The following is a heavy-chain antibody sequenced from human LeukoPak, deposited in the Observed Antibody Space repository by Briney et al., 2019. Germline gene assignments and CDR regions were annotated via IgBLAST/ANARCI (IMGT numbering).Heavy chain of an antibody. J-gene: IGHJ4*02. D-gene: IGHD3-3*01. CDR3: AKDRDKFWSGSQV. V-gene: IGHV3-30*18. Sequence: GGSLRLSCAASGFTFSSYGMHWVRQAPGKGLEWVAVISYDGSNKYYADSVKGRFTISRDNSKSTLYLQMNSLRTEDAAVYYCAKDRDKFWSGSQVWGQGTLVTVSS. CDR2: ISYDGSNK. CDR1: GFTFSSYG.